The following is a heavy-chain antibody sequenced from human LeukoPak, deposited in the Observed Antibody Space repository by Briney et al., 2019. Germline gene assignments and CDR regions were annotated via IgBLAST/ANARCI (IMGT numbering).Heavy chain of an antibody. V-gene: IGHV1-2*02. CDR2: INPNSGGT. CDR1: GYTFTGYY. Sequence: GASVKVSCKASGYTFTGYYMHWVRQAPGQGLEWMGWINPNSGGTNYAQKFQGRVTMTRDTSISTAYMELSRLRSDDTAVYYCARSFRDYVWGSYRYTGGYAFDIGGQGTMVTVSS. D-gene: IGHD3-16*02. J-gene: IGHJ3*02. CDR3: ARSFRDYVWGSYRYTGGYAFDI.